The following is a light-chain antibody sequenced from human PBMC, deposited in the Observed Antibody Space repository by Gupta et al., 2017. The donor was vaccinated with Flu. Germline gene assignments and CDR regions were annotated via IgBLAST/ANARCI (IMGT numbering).Light chain of an antibody. CDR3: QQRNNWPFT. V-gene: IGKV3-11*01. CDR1: LSVRDY. J-gene: IGKJ4*01. Sequence: EIVLTQSPAALSLSPGDRVTLSCRASLSVRDYLAWYHQRPGQSPRLLIYDASNRATDVPARFNASGSETDFTLTISGLEPEDSGVYYCQQRNNWPFTFGGGTKVEIK. CDR2: DAS.